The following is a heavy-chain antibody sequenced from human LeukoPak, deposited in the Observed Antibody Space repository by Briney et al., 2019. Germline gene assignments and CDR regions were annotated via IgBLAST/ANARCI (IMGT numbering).Heavy chain of an antibody. CDR1: GFTFSTYW. CDR2: ITPDGSGT. CDR3: ARGGLRFLEWQEKGAFDP. Sequence: GGSLRLSCAASGFTFSTYWMHWVRQGPGKGLVWVSRITPDGSGTSYADSVKGRFTISRDNAKNSLYLQMNSLRAEDTAVYYCARGGLRFLEWQEKGAFDPWGQGTLVTVSS. V-gene: IGHV3-74*01. D-gene: IGHD3-3*01. J-gene: IGHJ5*02.